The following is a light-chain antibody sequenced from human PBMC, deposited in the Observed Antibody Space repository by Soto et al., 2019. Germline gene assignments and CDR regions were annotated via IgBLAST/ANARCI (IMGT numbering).Light chain of an antibody. V-gene: IGKV3-11*01. CDR1: LSVSVY. J-gene: IGKJ5*01. Sequence: VVLTQSPATLSLSPGERATLSCRTSLSVSVYLDWYQQKPGQAPRLLISDASNRATGIPARFSGSGSGTDVTLTISSLDPEDFAVYYCHQRQYWPPITFGQGTRLEIK. CDR3: HQRQYWPPIT. CDR2: DAS.